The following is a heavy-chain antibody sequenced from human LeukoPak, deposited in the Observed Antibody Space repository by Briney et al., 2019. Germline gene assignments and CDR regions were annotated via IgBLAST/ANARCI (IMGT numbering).Heavy chain of an antibody. CDR3: AKERGYGYNHIDY. V-gene: IGHV3-23*01. CDR2: ISGSG. Sequence: GGSLRLSCEASGFPFSSYAMNWVRQAPGEGLEWVSTISGSGDYADSVKGRFTISRDKSKNTVYLQMNSLRAEDTAVSYCAKERGYGYNHIDYWGQGTLVTVSS. D-gene: IGHD5-24*01. CDR1: GFPFSSYA. J-gene: IGHJ4*02.